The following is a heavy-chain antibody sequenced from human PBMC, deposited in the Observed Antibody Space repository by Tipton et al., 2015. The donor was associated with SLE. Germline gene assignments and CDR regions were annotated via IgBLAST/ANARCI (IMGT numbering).Heavy chain of an antibody. Sequence: TLSLTCTVSGGSISSGGYYWSWIRQHPGKGLEWIGYIYYSGSTYYNPSLKSRVTISVDTSKNQFSLKLSSVTAADTAVYYCARSPWEAPFDYWGQGTLVTVSS. V-gene: IGHV4-31*03. CDR3: ARSPWEAPFDY. D-gene: IGHD1-26*01. CDR1: GGSISSGGYY. CDR2: IYYSGST. J-gene: IGHJ4*02.